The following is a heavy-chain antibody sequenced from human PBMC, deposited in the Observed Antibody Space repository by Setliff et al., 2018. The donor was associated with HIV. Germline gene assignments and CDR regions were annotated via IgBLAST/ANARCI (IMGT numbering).Heavy chain of an antibody. Sequence: GGSLRLSCAASGFTFSFYTMNWVRQAPGKGLEWVSYISSSGNSIYYADSVRGRFIISRDNANNSLSLQMNSLRIEDTAVYFCARDYGDYASYHYYMDVWGKGTTVTVSS. V-gene: IGHV3-21*05. J-gene: IGHJ6*03. CDR3: ARDYGDYASYHYYMDV. D-gene: IGHD4-17*01. CDR2: ISSSGNSI. CDR1: GFTFSFYT.